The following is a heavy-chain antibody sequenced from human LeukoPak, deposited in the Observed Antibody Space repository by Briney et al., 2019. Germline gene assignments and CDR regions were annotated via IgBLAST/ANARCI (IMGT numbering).Heavy chain of an antibody. Sequence: GGSLRLSRAASGFIFSSYSMNWVRQAPGKGLEWVSYISSSSSTIYYADSVKGRFTISRDNAKNSLYLQMNSLRAEDTAVYYCARAKRNGFDIWGQGTMVTVSS. CDR3: ARAKRNGFDI. V-gene: IGHV3-48*01. CDR1: GFIFSSYS. J-gene: IGHJ3*02. CDR2: ISSSSSTI.